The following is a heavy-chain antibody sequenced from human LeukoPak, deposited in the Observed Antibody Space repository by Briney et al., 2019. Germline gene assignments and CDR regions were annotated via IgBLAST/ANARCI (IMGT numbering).Heavy chain of an antibody. CDR1: GYTFTSYG. D-gene: IGHD3-3*01. V-gene: IGHV1-18*01. J-gene: IGHJ4*02. CDR2: ISAYNGNT. CDR3: ARLIGTTIFGVVTNGFDY. Sequence: GASVKVSCKASGYTFTSYGISWVRQAPGQGLEWMGWISAYNGNTNYAQKLQGRVTMTTDTFTSTAYMELRSLRSDDTAVYYCARLIGTTIFGVVTNGFDYWGQGTLVTVSS.